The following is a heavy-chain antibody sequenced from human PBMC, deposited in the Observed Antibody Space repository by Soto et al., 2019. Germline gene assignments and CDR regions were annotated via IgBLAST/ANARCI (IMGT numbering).Heavy chain of an antibody. D-gene: IGHD2-15*01. Sequence: SETLSLTCDVYGGYFSGYYWSWIRQPPGKGLEWIGEINHSGSTNYNPSLKSRVTISVDTSKNQFSLKLSSVTAADTAVYYCARGGGVVVAAIDAFDIWGQGTMVTVSS. CDR1: GGYFSGYY. CDR3: ARGGGVVVAAIDAFDI. CDR2: INHSGST. V-gene: IGHV4-34*01. J-gene: IGHJ3*02.